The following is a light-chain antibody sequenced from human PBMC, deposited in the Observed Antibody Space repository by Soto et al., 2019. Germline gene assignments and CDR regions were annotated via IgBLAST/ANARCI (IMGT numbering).Light chain of an antibody. CDR3: SSYTTSNSRQIV. J-gene: IGLJ1*01. CDR1: SSDVGGYNY. Sequence: QSVLTQPASVSGSPGQSITISCTGTSSDVGGYNYVSWYQHHPGKAPKLIIYDVSNRPSGVSTRFSVSKSGNTASLTISGRQPEDEADYYCSSYTTSNSRQIVFGTGTKLTVL. V-gene: IGLV2-14*03. CDR2: DVS.